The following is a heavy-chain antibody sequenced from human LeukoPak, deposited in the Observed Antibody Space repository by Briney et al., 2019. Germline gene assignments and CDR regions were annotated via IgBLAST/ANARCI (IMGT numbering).Heavy chain of an antibody. J-gene: IGHJ6*03. Sequence: PSETLSLTCTVSGGSISSYYWSWIRQPPGKGLEWIGYIYYSGSTNHNPSLKSRVTISVDTSKNQFSLKLSSVTAADTAVYYCARGSGSYPAYYYMDVWGKGTTVTVSS. CDR3: ARGSGSYPAYYYMDV. CDR1: GGSISSYY. D-gene: IGHD1-26*01. V-gene: IGHV4-59*01. CDR2: IYYSGST.